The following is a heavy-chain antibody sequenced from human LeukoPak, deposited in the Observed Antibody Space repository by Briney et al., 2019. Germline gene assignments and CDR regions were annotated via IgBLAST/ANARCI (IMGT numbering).Heavy chain of an antibody. Sequence: ASVKVSCKASGYTFTSYGISWVRQAPGQGLEWMGWISAYNGNTNYAQKLQGRVTMTTDTSTSTAYMELRSLRSDDTAVYYCARDRNYGSGNYYLADYWGQGTLVTVSS. CDR1: GYTFTSYG. J-gene: IGHJ4*02. CDR2: ISAYNGNT. V-gene: IGHV1-18*01. CDR3: ARDRNYGSGNYYLADY. D-gene: IGHD3-10*01.